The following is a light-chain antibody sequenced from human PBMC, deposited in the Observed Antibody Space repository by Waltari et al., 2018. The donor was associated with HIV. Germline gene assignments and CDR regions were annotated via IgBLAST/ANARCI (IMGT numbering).Light chain of an antibody. CDR2: GAS. V-gene: IGKV3-15*01. J-gene: IGKJ3*01. Sequence: MTQSPATLSASPGERATLSCRASQNIKNNLAWYQQKPGQAPRLLIHGASTTDTGISARFSGSGSGTEFSLTIGSLQSEDFAVYYCQQYHNWPFTFGPGTRVEMK. CDR1: QNIKNN. CDR3: QQYHNWPFT.